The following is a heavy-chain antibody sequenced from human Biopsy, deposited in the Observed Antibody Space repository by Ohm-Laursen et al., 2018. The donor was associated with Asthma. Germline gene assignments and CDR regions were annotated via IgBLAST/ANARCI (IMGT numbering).Heavy chain of an antibody. J-gene: IGHJ6*02. CDR3: AKDKVGAANSYQYGMDV. CDR1: GFSFSSYA. D-gene: IGHD1-26*01. Sequence: SLRLSCSASGFSFSSYAMSWVRRAPGQGLEWVSSVSLNGENTYYTDSVKGRFTISRDNPENTLYLQMSSLGAEDTAIYYCAKDKVGAANSYQYGMDVWGQGTTVTVSS. CDR2: VSLNGENT. V-gene: IGHV3-23*01.